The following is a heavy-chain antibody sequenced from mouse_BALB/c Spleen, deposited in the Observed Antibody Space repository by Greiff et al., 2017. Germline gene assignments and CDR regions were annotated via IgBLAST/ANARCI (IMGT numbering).Heavy chain of an antibody. CDR1: GYTFSSYW. D-gene: IGHD2-13*01. CDR3: ARHPDCDWFAY. CDR2: ILPGSGST. V-gene: IGHV1-9*01. J-gene: IGHJ3*01. Sequence: VKLQESGAELMKPGASVKISCKATGYTFSSYWIEWVKQRPGHGLEWIGEILPGSGSTNYNEKFKGKATVTADTSSNTAYMQLSSLTSEDSAVYYCARHPDCDWFAYWGQGTLVTVSA.